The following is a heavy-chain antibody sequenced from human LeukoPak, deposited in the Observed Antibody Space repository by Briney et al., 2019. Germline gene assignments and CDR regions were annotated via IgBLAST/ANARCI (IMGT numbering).Heavy chain of an antibody. CDR2: IRYDGSNK. CDR1: GFTFSSYG. J-gene: IGHJ4*02. D-gene: IGHD2-21*02. CDR3: AKDVTPIVVVTAPFDY. Sequence: GGSLRLSCAASGFTFSSYGMHWVRQAPGKGLEWVAFIRYDGSNKYYADSVKGRFTISRDNSKNTLYLQMNSLRAEDTAVYYCAKDVTPIVVVTAPFDYWGQGTLVTVSS. V-gene: IGHV3-30*02.